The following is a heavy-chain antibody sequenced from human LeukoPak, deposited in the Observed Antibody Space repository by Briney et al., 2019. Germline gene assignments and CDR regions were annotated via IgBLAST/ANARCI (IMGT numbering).Heavy chain of an antibody. Sequence: SETLSLTCTVSGGSISSYYWSWIRQPPGKGLEWIGYIYYSGSTNYNPSLKSRVTISVDTSKNQFSLKPSSVTAADTAVYYCARRGIVVVPAAHGPDPTYYYYGMDVWGQGTTVTVSS. V-gene: IGHV4-59*08. CDR1: GGSISSYY. J-gene: IGHJ6*02. CDR2: IYYSGST. D-gene: IGHD2-2*01. CDR3: ARRGIVVVPAAHGPDPTYYYYGMDV.